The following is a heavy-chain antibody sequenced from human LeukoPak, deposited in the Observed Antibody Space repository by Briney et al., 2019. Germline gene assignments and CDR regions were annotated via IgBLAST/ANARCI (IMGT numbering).Heavy chain of an antibody. CDR1: GGTFSSYA. V-gene: IGHV1-69*05. CDR2: IIPIFGTA. Sequence: ASVKVSCKASGGTFSSYAISWVRQAPGQGLEWMGGIIPIFGTANYAQKFQGRVTITTDESTSTAYMELSSLRSDDTAVYYCAREFRVGRGRVDPWGQGTLVTVSS. J-gene: IGHJ5*02. CDR3: AREFRVGRGRVDP. D-gene: IGHD1-26*01.